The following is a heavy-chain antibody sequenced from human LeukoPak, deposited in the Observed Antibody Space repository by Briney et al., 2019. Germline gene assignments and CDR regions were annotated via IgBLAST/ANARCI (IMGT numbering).Heavy chain of an antibody. D-gene: IGHD3-10*01. J-gene: IGHJ3*02. CDR2: IKQDGSEK. CDR3: ARDGVGAFDI. V-gene: IGHV3-7*01. Sequence: PGGSLRLSCAASGFTFSSYWMNWVRQAPGKGLEGVANIKQDGSEKYYVDSVKGRFTISRDNTKNSLYLQMNSLRAEDTAVYYCARDGVGAFDIWGQGTMVTVSS. CDR1: GFTFSSYW.